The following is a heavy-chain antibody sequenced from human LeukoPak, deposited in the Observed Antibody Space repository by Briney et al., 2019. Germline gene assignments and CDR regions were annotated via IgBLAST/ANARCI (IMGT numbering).Heavy chain of an antibody. D-gene: IGHD6-13*01. CDR3: ARDGGYSSSWYGVDY. CDR2: ISYDGSNK. Sequence: GGSLRLSCAASGFTFSSYGMHWVRQAPGKGLEWVAVISYDGSNKYYADSVKGRFTISRDNSKNTLYLQMNSLRAEDTAVYYCARDGGYSSSWYGVDYWGQGTLVTVSS. CDR1: GFTFSSYG. J-gene: IGHJ4*02. V-gene: IGHV3-30*03.